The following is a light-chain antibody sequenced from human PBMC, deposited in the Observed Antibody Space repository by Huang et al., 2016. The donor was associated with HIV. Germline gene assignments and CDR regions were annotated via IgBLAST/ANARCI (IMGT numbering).Light chain of an antibody. CDR1: QDISSY. CDR3: QQYYSYPPLT. Sequence: AIRMPQSPSSLSASTGDSVNITCRASQDISSYLAWYQQKPGKTPNLLIYAASTLQSGVPSRFSGSGSGTDFTLTISCLQSEDFATYYCQQYYSYPPLTFGGGTKVEIK. J-gene: IGKJ4*01. CDR2: AAS. V-gene: IGKV1-8*01.